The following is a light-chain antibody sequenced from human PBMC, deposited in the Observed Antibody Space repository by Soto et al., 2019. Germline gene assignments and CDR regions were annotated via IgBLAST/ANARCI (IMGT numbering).Light chain of an antibody. CDR3: QQLESYPST. CDR2: AAS. Sequence: DIQMTQSPSALSASVGDRVTIICRASQSVITRLSWYQQKPGKAPKLLIYAASSLQSGVPSRFSGSGSGTDFTLTISSLQPEDFATYYCQQLESYPSTFGGGTKVDIK. CDR1: QSVITR. J-gene: IGKJ4*01. V-gene: IGKV1-5*02.